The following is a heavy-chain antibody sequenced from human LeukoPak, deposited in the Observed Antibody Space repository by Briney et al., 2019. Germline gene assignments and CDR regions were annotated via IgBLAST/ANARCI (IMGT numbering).Heavy chain of an antibody. CDR1: GYTFTSYY. Sequence: ASVKVSCKASGYTFTSYYMHWVRQAPGQGLEWMGWINPNSGGTNYAQKFQGRVTMTRDTSISTAYMELSRLRSDDTAVYYCARGPDIVATIDYYYYMDVWGKGTTVTVSS. D-gene: IGHD5-12*01. J-gene: IGHJ6*03. V-gene: IGHV1-2*02. CDR3: ARGPDIVATIDYYYYMDV. CDR2: INPNSGGT.